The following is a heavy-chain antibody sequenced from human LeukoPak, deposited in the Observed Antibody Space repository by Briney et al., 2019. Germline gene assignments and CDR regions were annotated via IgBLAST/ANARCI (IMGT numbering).Heavy chain of an antibody. Sequence: PSETLSLTCTVSGGSISSSSYYWGWIRQPPGKGLEWIGSIYYSGSTYYNPSLKSRVTISVDTSKNQFSLKLSSVTAADTAVYYCARRPRGILDAFDIWGQGTMVTVSS. D-gene: IGHD1-14*01. J-gene: IGHJ3*02. CDR2: IYYSGST. CDR1: GGSISSSSYY. V-gene: IGHV4-39*01. CDR3: ARRPRGILDAFDI.